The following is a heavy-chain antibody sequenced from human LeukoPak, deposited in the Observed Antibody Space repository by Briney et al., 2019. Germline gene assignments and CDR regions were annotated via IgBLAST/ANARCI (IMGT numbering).Heavy chain of an antibody. CDR3: ARDRGGGSYYWYFDL. CDR1: GFTFSSYA. Sequence: GRSLRLSCAASGFTFSSYAMHWVRQAPGKGLDWVAVISYDGSNEYYADSVKGRFTISRDNSKNTLYLQMNSLRAEDTAVYYCARDRGGGSYYWYFDLWGRGTLVTVSS. J-gene: IGHJ2*01. V-gene: IGHV3-30-3*01. CDR2: ISYDGSNE. D-gene: IGHD1-26*01.